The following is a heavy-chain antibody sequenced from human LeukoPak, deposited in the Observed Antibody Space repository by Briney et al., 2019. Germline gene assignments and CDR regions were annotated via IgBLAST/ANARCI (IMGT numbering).Heavy chain of an antibody. D-gene: IGHD5-24*01. CDR2: INPNTGGT. V-gene: IGHV1-2*02. Sequence: ASVKVSCKASGYTFTGYYLYWVRQAPGQGLEYMGWINPNTGGTNYVQKFQGRVTMTRDTSISTGYMELSSLRSDDTALYYCARADGYNLGDFWGQGTQVTVSS. J-gene: IGHJ4*02. CDR1: GYTFTGYY. CDR3: ARADGYNLGDF.